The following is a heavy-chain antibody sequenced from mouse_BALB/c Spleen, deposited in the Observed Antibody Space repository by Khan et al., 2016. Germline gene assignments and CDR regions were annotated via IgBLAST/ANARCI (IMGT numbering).Heavy chain of an antibody. J-gene: IGHJ2*01. Sequence: QIQLVQSGPELKKPGETVKISCKASGYTFTNYGMNWVKQAPGKGSKWIGWINTNNGETTYAEELKGRFAFSLETSASTAYLQINNLKNEDTATYFCARDGYYYFDYWGQGTTLTVSS. D-gene: IGHD2-3*01. CDR3: ARDGYYYFDY. CDR1: GYTFTNYG. V-gene: IGHV9-3*02. CDR2: INTNNGET.